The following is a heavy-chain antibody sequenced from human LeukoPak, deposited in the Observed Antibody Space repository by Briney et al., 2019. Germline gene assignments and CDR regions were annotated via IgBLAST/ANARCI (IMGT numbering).Heavy chain of an antibody. CDR1: GYTFTGYY. CDR3: ARVFLEGHYYDSSVMDVDAFDI. V-gene: IGHV1-2*02. D-gene: IGHD3-22*01. CDR2: INPNSGGT. Sequence: GASVKVSCKASGYTFTGYYMHWVRQAPGQGLEWMGWINPNSGGTNYAQKFQGRVTMTRDTSISTAYVELRSLRSDDTAVYYCARVFLEGHYYDSSVMDVDAFDIWGQGTMVTVSS. J-gene: IGHJ3*02.